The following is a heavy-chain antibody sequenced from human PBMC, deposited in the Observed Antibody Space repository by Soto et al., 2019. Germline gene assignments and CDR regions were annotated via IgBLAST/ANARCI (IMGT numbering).Heavy chain of an antibody. CDR3: AREMRDSGSWESCYFDL. D-gene: IGHD1-26*01. J-gene: IGHJ2*01. CDR1: GFTFSSSD. CDR2: IGTIDDT. Sequence: EVQLVESGGGLVQPGGSLRLSCVASGFTFSSSDMHWVRQAPGKGLEWVSAIGTIDDTYYPDSVMGRFTISRENAKNSSYLQMNSLRVEDTAVYYCAREMRDSGSWESCYFDLWGRGTLVTVSS. V-gene: IGHV3-13*01.